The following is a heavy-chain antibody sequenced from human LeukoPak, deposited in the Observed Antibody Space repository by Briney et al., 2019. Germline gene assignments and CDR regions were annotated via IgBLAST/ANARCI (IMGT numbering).Heavy chain of an antibody. CDR2: IYDDSST. Sequence: GGSLRLSCAASGFTVRSSYMSWVRQAPGKGLEWVSIIYDDSSTYYAASVKGRFTISRDDSKNTLLLQMDSLRAEDTAVYYCAREKLAGYSSSWDGGFDYWGQETLVTVSS. J-gene: IGHJ4*02. D-gene: IGHD6-13*01. CDR1: GFTVRSSY. V-gene: IGHV3-53*01. CDR3: AREKLAGYSSSWDGGFDY.